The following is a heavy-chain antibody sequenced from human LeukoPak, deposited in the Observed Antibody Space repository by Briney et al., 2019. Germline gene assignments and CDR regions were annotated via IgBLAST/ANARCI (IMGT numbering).Heavy chain of an antibody. Sequence: SETLSLTCTVSGGSISSSNYYWGWIRQPPGKGLEWIGSIYYSGSTYYNPSLKSRVTISVDTSKNQFSLKLSSVTAADTAVYYCTRPLHYYDSSGYVYWGQGTLVTVSS. CDR1: GGSISSSNYY. V-gene: IGHV4-39*01. J-gene: IGHJ4*02. CDR3: TRPLHYYDSSGYVY. CDR2: IYYSGST. D-gene: IGHD3-22*01.